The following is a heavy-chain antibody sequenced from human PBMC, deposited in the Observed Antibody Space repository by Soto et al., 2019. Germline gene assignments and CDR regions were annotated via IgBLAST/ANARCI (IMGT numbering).Heavy chain of an antibody. CDR2: IYSGGST. V-gene: IGHV3-53*04. Sequence: EVQLVESGGGLVQPGGSLRLSCAASGFTVSSNYMSWVRQAPGKGLEWVSVIYSGGSTYYADSVKGRITISRHNSKNTLYLHMNSLRAEDTAVYYCARAGGYGSGSYYKPFLFDLWGRGTLVTVSS. CDR1: GFTVSSNY. J-gene: IGHJ2*01. D-gene: IGHD3-10*01. CDR3: ARAGGYGSGSYYKPFLFDL.